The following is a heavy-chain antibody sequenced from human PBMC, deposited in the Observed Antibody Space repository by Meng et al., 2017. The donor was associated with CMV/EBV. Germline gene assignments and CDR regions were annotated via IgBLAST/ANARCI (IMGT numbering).Heavy chain of an antibody. J-gene: IGHJ4*02. D-gene: IGHD6-13*01. CDR3: AGQNAAAAAGTVFDY. V-gene: IGHV4-59*01. Sequence: GSLRLSCTVSGGSISSYYWSWIRQPPGKGLEWIGYIYYSGSTNYNPSLKSRVTISVDTSKNQFSLKLSSVTAADTAVYYCAGQNAAAAAGTVFDYWGQGTLVTVSS. CDR1: GGSISSYY. CDR2: IYYSGST.